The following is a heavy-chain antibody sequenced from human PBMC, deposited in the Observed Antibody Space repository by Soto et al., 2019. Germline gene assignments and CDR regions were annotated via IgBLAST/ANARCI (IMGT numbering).Heavy chain of an antibody. CDR1: GYTCINDQ. J-gene: IGHJ4*02. CDR2: INTYNGMT. Sequence: QVQLVQSGGEVKKPGASVPVSFKASGYTCINDQIPWVRQAPGEGLEWMAWINTYNGMTDYAQKFQGRVTMTRDKSKSTAYMELRNLGSDDTAVYFCAKYARGEMSTDWGQGTLVTVSS. CDR3: AKYARGEMSTD. V-gene: IGHV1-18*01. D-gene: IGHD2-8*01.